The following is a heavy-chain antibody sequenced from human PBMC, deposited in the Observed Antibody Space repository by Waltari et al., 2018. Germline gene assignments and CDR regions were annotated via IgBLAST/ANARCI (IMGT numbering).Heavy chain of an antibody. CDR2: ISPLVVTA. CDR1: GGTFSSYA. J-gene: IGHJ4*02. CDR3: ARGSGYDYHFDY. V-gene: IGHV1-69*05. Sequence: QVQLVQSGAEVKKPGSSVKVSCKASGGTFSSYAISWVRQAPGQGLEWMGGISPLVVTANYAQKYQGRVTITTDESTSTAYMELSSLGSEDTAVYYCARGSGYDYHFDYWGQGTLVTVSS. D-gene: IGHD5-12*01.